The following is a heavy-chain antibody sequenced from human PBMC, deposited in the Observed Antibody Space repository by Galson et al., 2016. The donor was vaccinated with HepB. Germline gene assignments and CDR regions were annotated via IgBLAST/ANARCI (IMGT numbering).Heavy chain of an antibody. D-gene: IGHD2-2*01. J-gene: IGHJ6*02. CDR1: GYTFTTYY. CDR3: ARGYCSATDCYAGLGLDV. V-gene: IGHV1-46*01. Sequence: SVKVSCKALGYTFTTYYIHWIRQAPGQGLEWMGIINPNGGSTTFAQRFQGRVTMTRDTSTSTAYIDLSSLRSEDTAVYYCARGYCSATDCYAGLGLDVWGQGTTVIVS. CDR2: INPNGGST.